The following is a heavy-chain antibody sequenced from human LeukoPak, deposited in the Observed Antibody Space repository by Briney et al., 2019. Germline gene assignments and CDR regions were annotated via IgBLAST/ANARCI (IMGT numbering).Heavy chain of an antibody. CDR1: GYTFTSYG. J-gene: IGHJ4*02. CDR3: ARVGPFFYGSGQQQDGWEY. V-gene: IGHV1-18*01. D-gene: IGHD3-10*01. CDR2: ISAYNGNT. Sequence: ASVKVSCKASGYTFTSYGISWVRQAPGQGLEWMGWISAYNGNTNYAQKLQGRVTMTTDTSTSTAYMELRSLRSDDTAVYYCARVGPFFYGSGQQQDGWEYWGQGTLVTVSS.